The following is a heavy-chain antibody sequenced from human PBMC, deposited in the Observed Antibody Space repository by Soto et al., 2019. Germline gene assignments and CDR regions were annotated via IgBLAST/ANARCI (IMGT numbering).Heavy chain of an antibody. CDR2: IYYSGST. CDR3: ARSDSSGYYNWFDP. Sequence: SSETLSLTCTVSGGSISSYYWSWIRQPPGKGLEWIGYIYYSGSTNYNPSLKSRVTISVDTSKNQFSLKLSSVTAADTAVYYCARSDSSGYYNWFDPWGQGTLVTVSS. J-gene: IGHJ5*02. D-gene: IGHD3-22*01. V-gene: IGHV4-59*01. CDR1: GGSISSYY.